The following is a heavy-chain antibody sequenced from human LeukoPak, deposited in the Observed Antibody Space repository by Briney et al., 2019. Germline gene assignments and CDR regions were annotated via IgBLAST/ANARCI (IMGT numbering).Heavy chain of an antibody. CDR3: ARADILTGYPSVY. V-gene: IGHV4-61*01. CDR2: IYYSGST. CDR1: GGSDSSGSYY. J-gene: IGHJ4*02. Sequence: SETLSLTCTVSGGSDSSGSYYWSWIRQPPGKGLEWIGYIYYSGSTNYNPSLKSRVTISVDTSKNQFSLKLSSVTAADTAVYYCARADILTGYPSVYWGQGTLVTVSS. D-gene: IGHD3-9*01.